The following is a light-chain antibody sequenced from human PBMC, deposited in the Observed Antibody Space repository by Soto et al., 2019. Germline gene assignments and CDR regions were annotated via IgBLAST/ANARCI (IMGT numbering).Light chain of an antibody. Sequence: QSVLTQPRSVSGSPGQSVTISCTGTSSDVGGYNYVSWYQQHPGKAPKLMIYDVSKRPSGVPDRFSGSKSGNTASLTISGLQAEDEADYYCCSYAGSYKGVSGTGTKVTVL. J-gene: IGLJ1*01. CDR2: DVS. CDR1: SSDVGGYNY. V-gene: IGLV2-11*01. CDR3: CSYAGSYKGV.